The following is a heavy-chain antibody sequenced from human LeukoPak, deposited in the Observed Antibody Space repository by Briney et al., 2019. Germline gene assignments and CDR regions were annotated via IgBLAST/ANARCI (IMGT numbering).Heavy chain of an antibody. CDR1: GGTFSSYA. D-gene: IGHD5-18*01. CDR3: AGGRGYSYGPKEP. CDR2: IIPIFGTA. Sequence: SVKVSCKASGGTFSSYAISWVRQAPGQGLEWMGGIIPIFGTANYAQKFQGRVTITADESTSTAYVELSSLRSEDTAVYYCAGGRGYSYGPKEPWGQGTLVTVSS. V-gene: IGHV1-69*13. J-gene: IGHJ5*02.